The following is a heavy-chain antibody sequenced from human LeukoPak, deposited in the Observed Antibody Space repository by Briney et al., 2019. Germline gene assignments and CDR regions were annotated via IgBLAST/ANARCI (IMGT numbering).Heavy chain of an antibody. J-gene: IGHJ6*03. CDR1: GFTFTSYD. D-gene: IGHD3-3*01. CDR3: ARLPRYDFWSGYYTGGYYMDV. V-gene: IGHV1-8*03. CDR2: MNPNSGNT. Sequence: GTSVKVSCKAAGFTFTSYDINWVRQATGQGLEWMGWMNPNSGNTGYAQKFQGRVTITRNTSISIAYMELSSLRSEDTAVYYCARLPRYDFWSGYYTGGYYMDVWGKGTTVTVSS.